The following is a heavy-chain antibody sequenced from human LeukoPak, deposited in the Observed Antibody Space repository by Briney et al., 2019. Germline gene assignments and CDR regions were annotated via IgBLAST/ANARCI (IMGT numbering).Heavy chain of an antibody. D-gene: IGHD3-10*01. J-gene: IGHJ5*02. V-gene: IGHV3-48*01. Sequence: GGSLRLSCAASGFAFSSYSMNWVRQAPGKGLEGGSYISSSSSSIYYADSVKGRFIISRDNAKNSLYLHMNSLRAEDTAVYFCARDAGSGNNWFDPWGQGTLVTVSS. CDR2: ISSSSSSI. CDR1: GFAFSSYS. CDR3: ARDAGSGNNWFDP.